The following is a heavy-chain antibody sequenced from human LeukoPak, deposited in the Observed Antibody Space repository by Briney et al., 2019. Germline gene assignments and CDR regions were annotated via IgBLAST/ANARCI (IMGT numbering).Heavy chain of an antibody. CDR2: INPGGGGT. Sequence: GASVKVSCKASGYTFTSYYMHWVRQAPGQGLEWMGIINPGGGGTSYAQKFRGRVTMTRDTSTSTVYMELSSLRSEDTAVFYCARGYYAGFDYWGQGTLVTVSS. CDR3: ARGYYAGFDY. V-gene: IGHV1-46*01. CDR1: GYTFTSYY. D-gene: IGHD3-10*01. J-gene: IGHJ4*02.